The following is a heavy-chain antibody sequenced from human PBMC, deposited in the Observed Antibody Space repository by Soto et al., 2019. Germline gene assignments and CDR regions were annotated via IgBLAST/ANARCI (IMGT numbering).Heavy chain of an antibody. V-gene: IGHV3-30*18. CDR3: AKEGTIVRPMVV. CDR2: ISYDGSNK. CDR1: GFTFSSYG. D-gene: IGHD3-10*01. Sequence: GGSLRLSCAASGFTFSSYGMHWVRQAPGKGLEWVAVISYDGSNKYYADSVKGRFTISRDNSKNTLYLQMNSLRAEDTAVYYWAKEGTIVRPMVVGGQGTTVTVS. J-gene: IGHJ6*02.